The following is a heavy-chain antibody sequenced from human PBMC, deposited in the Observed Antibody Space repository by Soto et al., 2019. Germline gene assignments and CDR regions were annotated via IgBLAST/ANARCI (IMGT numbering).Heavy chain of an antibody. Sequence: QVQLVQSGAEVKKPGSSVKVSCKASGGTFSSYTISWVRQVPGQGLEWMGRIIPILGIANYAQKFQGRVTITADKSTSTAYMELSSLRSEDTAVYYCARDHTTVTTIGYYYYGMDVWGQGTTVTVSS. D-gene: IGHD4-17*01. CDR3: ARDHTTVTTIGYYYYGMDV. J-gene: IGHJ6*02. V-gene: IGHV1-69*08. CDR1: GGTFSSYT. CDR2: IIPILGIA.